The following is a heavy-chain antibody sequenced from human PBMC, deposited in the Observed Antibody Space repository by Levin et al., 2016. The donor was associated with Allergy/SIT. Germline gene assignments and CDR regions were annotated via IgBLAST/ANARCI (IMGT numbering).Heavy chain of an antibody. J-gene: IGHJ4*02. V-gene: IGHV4-59*08. CDR2: IYYDGNT. Sequence: WIRQPPGKGLEWIGWIYYDGNTRYNPSLKSRGHISLDTSKSQFSLNLNSVTAADTAVYYCARHGGHLQYGGTSPLDYWGQGTLVTVSS. CDR3: ARHGGHLQYGGTSPLDY. D-gene: IGHD1-26*01.